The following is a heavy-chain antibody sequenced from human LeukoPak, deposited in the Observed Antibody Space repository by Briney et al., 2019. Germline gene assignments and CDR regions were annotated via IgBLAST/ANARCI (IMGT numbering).Heavy chain of an antibody. J-gene: IGHJ6*03. Sequence: GGSLRLSCAASGFTFSSYGMHWVCQPPGKGLEWVSNIGTSSTTIYYADSVKGRFTISRDNAKNSLYLQMNSLRADDTAVYYCARFAAGGSYYYYMDVWGKGTTVTVSS. D-gene: IGHD6-25*01. CDR3: ARFAAGGSYYYYMDV. CDR2: IGTSSTTI. V-gene: IGHV3-48*01. CDR1: GFTFSSYG.